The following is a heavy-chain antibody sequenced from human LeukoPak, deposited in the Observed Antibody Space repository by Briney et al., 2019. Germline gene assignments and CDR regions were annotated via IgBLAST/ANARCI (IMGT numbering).Heavy chain of an antibody. CDR3: ARIGGDLPSYYFDY. Sequence: SQTLSLTCAISGDSVSSNSAAWNWIRQSPSRGLEWLGRTYYRSKWYNDYAVSVKSRITINPDTSKNQFSLKLSSVTAADTAVYYCARIGGDLPSYYFDYWGQGTLVTVSS. D-gene: IGHD2-21*02. CDR2: TYYRSKWYN. CDR1: GDSVSSNSAA. J-gene: IGHJ4*02. V-gene: IGHV6-1*01.